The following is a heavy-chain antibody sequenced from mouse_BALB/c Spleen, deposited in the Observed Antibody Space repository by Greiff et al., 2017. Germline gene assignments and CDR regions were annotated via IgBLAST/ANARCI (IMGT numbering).Heavy chain of an antibody. CDR1: GFTFSSYG. CDR2: INSNGGST. Sequence: EVQRVESGGGLVQPGGSLKLSCAASGFTFSSYGMSWVRQTPDKRLELVATINSNGGSTYYPDSVKGRFTISRDNAKNTLYLQMSSLKSEDTAMYYCARQGNYFDYWGQGTTLTVSS. V-gene: IGHV5-6-3*01. CDR3: ARQGNYFDY. J-gene: IGHJ2*01.